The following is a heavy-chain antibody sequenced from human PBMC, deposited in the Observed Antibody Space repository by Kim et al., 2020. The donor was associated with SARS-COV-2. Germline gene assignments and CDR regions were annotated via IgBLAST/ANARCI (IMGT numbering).Heavy chain of an antibody. CDR3: ARVGRGSGVAMDV. V-gene: IGHV1-46*01. Sequence: YEQQLQGSVTMTRNTSTSTVYMELSSLTSEDTAVYYCARVGRGSGVAMDVWGQGTTVTVSS. D-gene: IGHD3-10*01. J-gene: IGHJ6*02.